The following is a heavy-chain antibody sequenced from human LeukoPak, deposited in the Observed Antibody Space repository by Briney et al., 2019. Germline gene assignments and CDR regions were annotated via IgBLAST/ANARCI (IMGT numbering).Heavy chain of an antibody. CDR3: AMWELGAFDI. CDR1: GFTFSSYA. D-gene: IGHD1-26*01. Sequence: GGSLRLSCAASGFTFSSYAMHWVRQAPGKGLEYVSAISSNGGSTYYANSVKGRFTISRDNSKNTLYLQMGSLRAEDMAVYYCAMWELGAFDIWGQGIMVTVSS. V-gene: IGHV3-64*01. CDR2: ISSNGGST. J-gene: IGHJ3*02.